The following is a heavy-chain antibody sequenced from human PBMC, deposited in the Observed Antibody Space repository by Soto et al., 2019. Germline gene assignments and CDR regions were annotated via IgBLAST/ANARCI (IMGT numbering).Heavy chain of an antibody. CDR3: ARSDDSSGYYPCY. J-gene: IGHJ4*02. CDR1: GGTFSSYA. CDR2: IIPIFGTA. Sequence: QVQLVQSGAEVKKPGSSVKVSCKASGGTFSSYAISWVRQAPGQGLEWMEGIIPIFGTANYAQKFQGRVTITADESTSTAYRELSSLRSEDTAVYYCARSDDSSGYYPCYWGQGTLVTVSS. D-gene: IGHD3-22*01. V-gene: IGHV1-69*12.